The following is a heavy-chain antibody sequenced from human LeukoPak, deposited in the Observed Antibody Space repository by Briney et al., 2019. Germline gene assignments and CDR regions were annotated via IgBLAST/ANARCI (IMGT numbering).Heavy chain of an antibody. CDR1: GGSISSSY. Sequence: ASETLSLTCTVSGGSISSSYWSWIRQPPGKGLEWIAYIYYSGSTNYNPSLKSRVTISVDTSKNQFSLKLSSVTAADTAVYYCARGFIVATHYYYYYYGMDVWGQGTTVTVPS. D-gene: IGHD5-12*01. V-gene: IGHV4-59*01. CDR3: ARGFIVATHYYYYYYGMDV. CDR2: IYYSGST. J-gene: IGHJ6*02.